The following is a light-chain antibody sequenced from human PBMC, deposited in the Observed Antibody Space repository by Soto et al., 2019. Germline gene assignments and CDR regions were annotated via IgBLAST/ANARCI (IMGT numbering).Light chain of an antibody. CDR3: LQDYVYPWT. Sequence: AIQVTQSPSSLSASVGDRVTISCRASQGIGNDLGWYQQKPGKAPKLLIYEASTLQTGVASRFSGSGSGTDFTLTIGSLQREDFATFLCLQDYVYPWTFGQGTKLEVK. CDR1: QGIGND. J-gene: IGKJ1*01. V-gene: IGKV1-6*01. CDR2: EAS.